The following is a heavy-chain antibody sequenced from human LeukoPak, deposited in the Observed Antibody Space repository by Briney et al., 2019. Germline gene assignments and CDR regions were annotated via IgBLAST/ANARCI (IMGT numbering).Heavy chain of an antibody. CDR1: GGSISSYY. V-gene: IGHV4-59*01. J-gene: IGHJ5*02. CDR3: ARVGRYYGSGSPNWFDP. D-gene: IGHD3-10*01. CDR2: IYYSGST. Sequence: SETLSLTCTVSGGSISSYYWSWIRRPPGKGLEWIGYIYYSGSTNYNPSLKSRVTISVDTSKNQFSLKLSSVTAADTAVYYCARVGRYYGSGSPNWFDPWGQGTLVTVSS.